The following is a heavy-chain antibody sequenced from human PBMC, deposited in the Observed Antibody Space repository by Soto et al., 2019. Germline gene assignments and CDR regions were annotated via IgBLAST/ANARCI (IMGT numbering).Heavy chain of an antibody. J-gene: IGHJ3*01. Sequence: EVQLVESGGGLVQPGGSLRLSCAGSGFTFSRSEMYWVRQAPGKGLEWISYIHPSGQPIFYADSVKGRFTISRDNANNSLFLQMNSLRAEDTAVYYCARRASRWGQGTMVTVSS. CDR1: GFTFSRSE. V-gene: IGHV3-48*03. CDR3: ARRASR. D-gene: IGHD1-26*01. CDR2: IHPSGQPI.